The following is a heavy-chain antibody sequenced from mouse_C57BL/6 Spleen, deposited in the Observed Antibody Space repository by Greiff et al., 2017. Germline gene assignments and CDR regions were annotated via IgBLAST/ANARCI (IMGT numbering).Heavy chain of an antibody. CDR3: ASYYYYAMDY. Sequence: VQLKESGPELVKPGASVKISCKASGYSFTGYYMNWVKQSPEKSLEWIGEIKPSTGGTTYNQKFKAKATLTVDKSSSTAYMQLKSLTSEDSAVYYCASYYYYAMDYWGQGTSVTVSS. J-gene: IGHJ4*01. CDR1: GYSFTGYY. V-gene: IGHV1-42*01. CDR2: IKPSTGGT.